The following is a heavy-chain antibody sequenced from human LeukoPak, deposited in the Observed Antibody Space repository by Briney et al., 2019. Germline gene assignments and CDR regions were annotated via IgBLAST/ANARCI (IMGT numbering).Heavy chain of an antibody. D-gene: IGHD5-12*01. Sequence: PGGSLRLSCAASGFTFSSYSMTWVRQAPGKGLEWVSSFTSGSRSTYYADSVKGRFTISRDNAKKSLYLQMNSLRAEDTAIYHCARGYSGYAHYFDYWGQGTLVTVSS. CDR2: FTSGSRST. V-gene: IGHV3-21*01. CDR1: GFTFSSYS. J-gene: IGHJ4*02. CDR3: ARGYSGYAHYFDY.